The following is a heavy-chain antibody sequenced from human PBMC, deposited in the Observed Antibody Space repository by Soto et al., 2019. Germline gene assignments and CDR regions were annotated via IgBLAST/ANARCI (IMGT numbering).Heavy chain of an antibody. CDR3: ARRKERGFSY. CDR2: INHSGST. J-gene: IGHJ4*02. CDR1: GGSFSGYY. Sequence: QVQLQQWGAGLLKPSETLSLTCAVYGGSFSGYYWSWIRQPPGKGLEWIGEINHSGSTNYNPSLKGRVTMSVDTSKKQFSLKLSSVTAADTAVYYCARRKERGFSYWGQGTLVTVSS. V-gene: IGHV4-34*01.